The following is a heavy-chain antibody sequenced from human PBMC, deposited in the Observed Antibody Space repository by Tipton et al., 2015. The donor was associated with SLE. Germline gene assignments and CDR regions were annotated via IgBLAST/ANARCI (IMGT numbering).Heavy chain of an antibody. CDR1: GGSISDYY. CDR2: IYYSGNT. Sequence: TLSLTCTILGGSISDYYWTWIRQHPGKGLEWIGYIYYSGNTYYNPSLKSRITISVDTSTNQFSLKLNSVTAADTAVYYCARWGSFYYYMDVWGKGTTVTVSS. V-gene: IGHV4-31*03. D-gene: IGHD3-16*02. J-gene: IGHJ6*03. CDR3: ARWGSFYYYMDV.